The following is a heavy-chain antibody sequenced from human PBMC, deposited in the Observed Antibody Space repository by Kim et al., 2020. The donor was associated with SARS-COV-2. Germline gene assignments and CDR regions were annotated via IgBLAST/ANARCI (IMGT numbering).Heavy chain of an antibody. J-gene: IGHJ4*02. CDR3: ARGTIPATGWY. CDR2: INADNGNT. Sequence: ASVKVSCKASGYTFTNYAMHWVRQAPGQRPEWMGWINADNGNTKYSQKFQGRVTITRDTSASTAYMELSSLRSEDTAVYYCARGTIPATGWYWGQGTLVTVSS. CDR1: GYTFTNYA. D-gene: IGHD6-13*01. V-gene: IGHV1-3*01.